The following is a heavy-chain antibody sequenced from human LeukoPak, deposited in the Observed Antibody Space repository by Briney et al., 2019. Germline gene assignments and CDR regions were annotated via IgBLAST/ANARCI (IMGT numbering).Heavy chain of an antibody. CDR3: AKSDAAALGSGYQYYFDY. Sequence: GGSLRLSCAASGFTFDDYAMHWVRQAPGKGLEWVSGISWNSGSIGYADSVKGRFTISRDNAKNSLYLQMNSLRAEDMALYYCAKSDAAALGSGYQYYFDYWGQGTLVTVSS. J-gene: IGHJ4*02. CDR1: GFTFDDYA. D-gene: IGHD3-3*01. V-gene: IGHV3-9*03. CDR2: ISWNSGSI.